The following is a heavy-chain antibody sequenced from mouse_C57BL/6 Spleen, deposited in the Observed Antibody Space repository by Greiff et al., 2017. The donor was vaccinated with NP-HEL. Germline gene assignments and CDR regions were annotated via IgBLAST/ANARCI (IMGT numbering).Heavy chain of an antibody. CDR1: GYTFTEYT. CDR3: ARHEEGYYDYDDYAMDY. D-gene: IGHD2-4*01. J-gene: IGHJ4*01. V-gene: IGHV1-62-2*01. CDR2: FYPGSGSI. Sequence: VQLVESGAELVKPGASVKLSCKASGYTFTEYTIHWVKQRSGQGLEWIGWFYPGSGSIKYNEKFKDKATLTADKSSSTVYMELSRLTSEDSAVYFCARHEEGYYDYDDYAMDYWGQGTSVTVSS.